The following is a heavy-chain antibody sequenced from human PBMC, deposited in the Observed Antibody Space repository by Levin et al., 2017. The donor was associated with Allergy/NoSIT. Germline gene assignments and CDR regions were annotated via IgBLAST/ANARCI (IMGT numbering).Heavy chain of an antibody. CDR2: INHSGNT. CDR3: ARIAKRDYTNFYNGMDV. V-gene: IGHV4-34*01. Sequence: PSETLSLTCAVSGGSLSGYYWTWIRQIPGKGLEWLGEINHSGNTNYNPSLTSRVTISVDTSKNHFSLRLNSVTAADTAVYFCARIAKRDYTNFYNGMDVWGQGTTVTVSS. D-gene: IGHD3-3*01. J-gene: IGHJ6*02. CDR1: GGSLSGYY.